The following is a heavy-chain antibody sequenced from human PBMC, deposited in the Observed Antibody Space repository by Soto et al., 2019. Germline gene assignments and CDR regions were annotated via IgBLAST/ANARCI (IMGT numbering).Heavy chain of an antibody. J-gene: IGHJ2*01. CDR3: VLCATAGYFDL. CDR2: FYTSGST. CDR1: GGSISDYY. Sequence: PSETLSLTCTVSGGSISDYYWCWIRQPAGKGLEWIGRFYTSGSTDYNPSLKSRVTMSAGTSKNQFSLKVRSVTAADSAVYYCVLCATAGYFDLWGRGTLVTVSS. V-gene: IGHV4-4*07.